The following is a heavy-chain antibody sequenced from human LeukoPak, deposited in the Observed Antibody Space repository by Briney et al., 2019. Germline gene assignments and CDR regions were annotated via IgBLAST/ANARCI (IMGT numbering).Heavy chain of an antibody. Sequence: ASAKVSCKASGYTFTGYYMHWVRQAPGQGLEWMGWINPNSGGTNYAQKFQGRVTMTRDTSISTAYMELSRLRSDDTAVYYCARVRVAWVAAAGNDYWGQGTLVTVSS. CDR2: INPNSGGT. D-gene: IGHD6-13*01. V-gene: IGHV1-2*02. J-gene: IGHJ4*02. CDR1: GYTFTGYY. CDR3: ARVRVAWVAAAGNDY.